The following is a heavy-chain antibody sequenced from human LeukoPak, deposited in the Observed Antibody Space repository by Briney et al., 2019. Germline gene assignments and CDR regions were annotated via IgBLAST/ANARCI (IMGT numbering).Heavy chain of an antibody. V-gene: IGHV4-39*01. D-gene: IGHD3-10*01. J-gene: IGHJ4*02. CDR2: IYYSGST. CDR1: GGSISSSSYY. CDR3: AVGFGELRGDY. Sequence: SETLSLTCTVSGGSISSSSYYWGWIRQPPGKGLEWIGSIYYSGSTYYNPSLKSRVTISVDTSKNQFSLKLSSVTAADTAVYYCAVGFGELRGDYWGQGTLVTVSS.